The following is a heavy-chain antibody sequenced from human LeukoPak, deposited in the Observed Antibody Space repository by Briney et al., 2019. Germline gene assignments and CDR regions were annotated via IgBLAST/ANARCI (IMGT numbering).Heavy chain of an antibody. J-gene: IGHJ5*01. Sequence: GGSLRLSCLVSGVSLSSYGMHWVRQAPGKGLEWLAWLPYDGSYNLTAASLKGRFAISKDISTNTLYLDMDRLTAEDTAVYYCAAAGLGVAHWIDSWGQGTLVTVSS. V-gene: IGHV3-30*02. CDR1: GVSLSSYG. CDR2: LPYDGSYN. D-gene: IGHD2-15*01. CDR3: AAAGLGVAHWIDS.